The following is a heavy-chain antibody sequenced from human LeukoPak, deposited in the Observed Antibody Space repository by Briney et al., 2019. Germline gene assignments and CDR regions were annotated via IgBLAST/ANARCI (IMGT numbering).Heavy chain of an antibody. V-gene: IGHV3-23*01. D-gene: IGHD3-10*01. CDR2: ISGSGGSI. J-gene: IGHJ4*02. CDR3: AKDLDMVRGFHFDH. CDR1: GFTFSSYA. Sequence: GGSLILSCAASGFTFSSYAMNWVRQAPGKGLEWVSTISGSGGSIYYRDSVKGRFTISRDNSKNTLYLEMNSLRAEDTAVYYCAKDLDMVRGFHFDHWGQGTLVAVSS.